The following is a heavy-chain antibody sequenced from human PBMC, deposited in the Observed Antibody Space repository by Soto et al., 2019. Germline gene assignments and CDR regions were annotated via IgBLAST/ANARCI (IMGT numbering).Heavy chain of an antibody. CDR2: IGTAGDT. CDR1: GFTFSSYD. J-gene: IGHJ6*02. Sequence: GGSLRLSCAASGFTFSSYDMHWVRQATGKGLEWVSAIGTAGDTYYPGSVKGRFTISRENAKNSLYLQMNSLRAEDTAVYYCARETSRRGGYYYYGMDVWGQGTTVTVSS. V-gene: IGHV3-13*01. CDR3: ARETSRRGGYYYYGMDV. D-gene: IGHD3-10*01.